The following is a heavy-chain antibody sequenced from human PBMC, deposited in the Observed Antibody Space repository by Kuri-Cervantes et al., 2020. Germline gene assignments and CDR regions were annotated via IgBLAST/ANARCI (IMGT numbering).Heavy chain of an antibody. D-gene: IGHD6-6*01. CDR2: ISYDGSNK. Sequence: GGSLRLSCAASGFTFSSYGMHWFRQAPGKGLEWVAVISYDGSNKYYADSVKGRFTISRDNSKNTLYLQMNSLRAEDTAVYYCARDIGSKYSSCSDYWGQGTLVTVSS. CDR3: ARDIGSKYSSCSDY. V-gene: IGHV3-30*03. CDR1: GFTFSSYG. J-gene: IGHJ4*02.